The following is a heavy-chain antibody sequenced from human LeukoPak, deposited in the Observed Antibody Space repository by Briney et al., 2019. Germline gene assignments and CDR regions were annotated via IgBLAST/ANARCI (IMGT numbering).Heavy chain of an antibody. J-gene: IGHJ4*02. CDR3: ARGGYDFWSGIPHPYFDY. CDR1: GGTFSSYA. V-gene: IGHV1-69*13. Sequence: ASVKVSCKASGGTFSSYAISWVRQAPGQGLEWMGGIIPILGTANYAQKFQGRVTITADESTSTAYMELSSLRSEDTAVYYCARGGYDFWSGIPHPYFDYWGQGTLVTVSS. CDR2: IIPILGTA. D-gene: IGHD3-3*01.